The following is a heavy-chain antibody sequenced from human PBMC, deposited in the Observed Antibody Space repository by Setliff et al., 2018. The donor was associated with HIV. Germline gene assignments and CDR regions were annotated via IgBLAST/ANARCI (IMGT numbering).Heavy chain of an antibody. CDR2: IYHNGST. V-gene: IGHV4-31*01. D-gene: IGHD2-15*01. CDR3: ARGGGSRAATSSYYYMDV. J-gene: IGHJ6*03. CDR1: GGSISTYY. Sequence: PSETLSLTCTVSGGSISTYYWGWIRQHPGKGLEWIGYIYHNGSTYYNPSLKSLVIIVVETYKNQFSLKLSSVTAADTAVYYCARGGGSRAATSSYYYMDVWGKGTTVTVSS.